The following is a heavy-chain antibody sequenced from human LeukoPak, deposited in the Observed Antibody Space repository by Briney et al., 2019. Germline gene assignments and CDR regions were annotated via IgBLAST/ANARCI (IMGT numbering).Heavy chain of an antibody. CDR1: GHTLPELP. D-gene: IGHD3-3*01. CDR2: FDPENAEI. V-gene: IGHV1-24*01. J-gene: IGHJ4*02. CDR3: ATRGSDFWSGFDY. Sequence: ASVKVSCKLSGHTLPELPIQWVRQAGGKGLEWMAGFDPENAEIVYAQKFQGRVTMTEDSSTNTAYLELTSLTSDDTALYYCATRGSDFWSGFDYWGQGTQVTVSS.